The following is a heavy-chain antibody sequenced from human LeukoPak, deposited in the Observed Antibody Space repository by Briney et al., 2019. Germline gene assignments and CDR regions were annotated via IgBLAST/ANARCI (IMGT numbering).Heavy chain of an antibody. CDR2: INPSDGST. CDR1: GYTFSSYY. CDR3: ARVAPVDAFDI. Sequence: ASVKVSCKASGYTFSSYYIHWVRQAPGQGLEWMGIINPSDGSTSYAQKFQGRVTMTRDMSTSTVYMELSSLRSEDTALYYCARVAPVDAFDIWGQGTMVTVSS. V-gene: IGHV1-46*01. J-gene: IGHJ3*02.